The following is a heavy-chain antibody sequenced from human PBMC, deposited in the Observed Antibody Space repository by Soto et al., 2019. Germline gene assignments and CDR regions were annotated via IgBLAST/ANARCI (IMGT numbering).Heavy chain of an antibody. CDR1: GGSVSGDKNY. V-gene: IGHV4-61*01. J-gene: IGHJ3*01. D-gene: IGHD3-16*01. Sequence: QVQLQESGPGLVKPSETLSLICTVSGGSVSGDKNYWSWIRQSPGKGLEWIGYISYSGATNYNPSLKSRLTISVDRSKIQFALKLSSVTASDTALYYCATSPRFAFDFWGQGTTVIVSS. CDR2: ISYSGAT. CDR3: ATSPRFAFDF.